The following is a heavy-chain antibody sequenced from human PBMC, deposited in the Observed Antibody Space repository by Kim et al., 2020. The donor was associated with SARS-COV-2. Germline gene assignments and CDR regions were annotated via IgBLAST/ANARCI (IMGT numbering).Heavy chain of an antibody. CDR3: ARGMRIAAAFLDY. V-gene: IGHV4-34*01. Sequence: SETLSLTCAVYGGSFSGYYWSWIRQPPGKGLEWIGEINHSGSTNYNPSLKSRVTISVDTSKNQFSLKLSSVTAADTAVYYCARGMRIAAAFLDYWGQGTLVTVSS. D-gene: IGHD6-13*01. CDR1: GGSFSGYY. CDR2: INHSGST. J-gene: IGHJ4*02.